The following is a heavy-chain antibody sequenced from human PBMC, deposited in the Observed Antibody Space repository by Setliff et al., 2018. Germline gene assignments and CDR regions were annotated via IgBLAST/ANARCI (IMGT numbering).Heavy chain of an antibody. V-gene: IGHV1-18*01. J-gene: IGHJ3*02. CDR2: ISPYNGNT. CDR3: ARSSDSGYYHQRDAFGI. CDR1: GYTFNSYG. D-gene: IGHD3-22*01. Sequence: ASVKVSCKASGYTFNSYGINWLRQAPGQGLEWLGWISPYNGNTKYAQTVQDRITMATDTSTRTPYVELSSLRSGDTAVYFCARSSDSGYYHQRDAFGIWGQGTRVTVSS.